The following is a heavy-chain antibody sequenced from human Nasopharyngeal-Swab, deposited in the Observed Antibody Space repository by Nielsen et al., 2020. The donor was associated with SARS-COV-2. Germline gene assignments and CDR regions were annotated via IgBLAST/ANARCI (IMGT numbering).Heavy chain of an antibody. CDR2: IYSGGST. D-gene: IGHD4-17*01. CDR1: GFTFSNFA. Sequence: GESLKISCAASGFTFSNFAMSWVRQAPGKGLEWVSVIYSGGSTYYADSVKGRFTISRDNSKNTLYLQMNSLRAEDTAVYYCARSHDYGNHDAFDIWGQGTMVTVSS. J-gene: IGHJ3*02. V-gene: IGHV3-66*01. CDR3: ARSHDYGNHDAFDI.